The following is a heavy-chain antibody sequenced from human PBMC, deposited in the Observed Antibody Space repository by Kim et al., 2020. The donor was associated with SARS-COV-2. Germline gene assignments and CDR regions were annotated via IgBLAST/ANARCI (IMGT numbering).Heavy chain of an antibody. V-gene: IGHV3-23*01. CDR2: ISGSGGST. D-gene: IGHD6-13*01. J-gene: IGHJ4*02. Sequence: GGSLRLSCAASGFTFSSYAMSWVRQAPGKGLEWVSAISGSGGSTYYADSVKGRFTISRDNSKNTLYLQMNSLRAEDTAVYYCAKDLVLGRVSYYFDYWGQGALVTVSS. CDR3: AKDLVLGRVSYYFDY. CDR1: GFTFSSYA.